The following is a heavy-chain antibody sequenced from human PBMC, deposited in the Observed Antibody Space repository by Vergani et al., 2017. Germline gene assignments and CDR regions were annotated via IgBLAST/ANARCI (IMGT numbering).Heavy chain of an antibody. D-gene: IGHD3-22*01. V-gene: IGHV4-38-2*02. CDR1: GYSISRGYY. Sequence: QVQLQESGPGLVKPSETLSLTCSVSGYSISRGYYWGWIRQPPGKGLEWIATVFHSGSAYYNPSLRRRVTISVETSKNQFSLRLTTLTAADTAVYYCARARSGYLHHFDYWGQGTLVTVSS. J-gene: IGHJ4*02. CDR3: ARARSGYLHHFDY. CDR2: VFHSGSA.